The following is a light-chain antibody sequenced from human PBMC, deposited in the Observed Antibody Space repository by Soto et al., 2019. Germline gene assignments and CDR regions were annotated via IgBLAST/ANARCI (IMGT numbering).Light chain of an antibody. Sequence: EIVLTQSPGTLSLTQGERATLSCRTSQSVSSSYLAWYQQKPGQAPRLLIYGASSRATGIPDRFSGSGSGTDFTLTISRLEPEDFAVYYCQQYGSSPLTFGQGTRLEV. J-gene: IGKJ5*01. CDR2: GAS. CDR1: QSVSSSY. V-gene: IGKV3-20*01. CDR3: QQYGSSPLT.